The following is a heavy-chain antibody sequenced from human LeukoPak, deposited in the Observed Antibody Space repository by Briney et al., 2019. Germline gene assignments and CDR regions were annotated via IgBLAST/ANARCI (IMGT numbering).Heavy chain of an antibody. Sequence: PGGSLRLSCAASGFTFSSYWMSWVRQAPGKGLEWVANIKPDGSEKYYVDSVKGRFTISRDNAKNSLYPQMNSLRAEDTAVYYCARDRESSSSWLLDYWGQGTLVTVSS. D-gene: IGHD6-13*01. J-gene: IGHJ4*02. CDR2: IKPDGSEK. CDR1: GFTFSSYW. V-gene: IGHV3-7*01. CDR3: ARDRESSSSWLLDY.